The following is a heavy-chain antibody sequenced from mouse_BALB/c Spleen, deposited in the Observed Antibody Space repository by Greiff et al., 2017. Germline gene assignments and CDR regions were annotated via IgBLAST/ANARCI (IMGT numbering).Heavy chain of an antibody. V-gene: IGHV5-17*02. CDR3: ARDNYYAMDY. Sequence: EVLLVESGGGLVQPGGSRKLSCAASGFTFSSFGMHWVRQAPEKGLEWVAYISSGSSTIDYADTVKGRFTISRDNPKNTLFLQMTSLRSEDTAMCYCARDNYYAMDYWGQGTSVTVSS. J-gene: IGHJ4*01. CDR2: ISSGSSTI. D-gene: IGHD1-3*01. CDR1: GFTFSSFG.